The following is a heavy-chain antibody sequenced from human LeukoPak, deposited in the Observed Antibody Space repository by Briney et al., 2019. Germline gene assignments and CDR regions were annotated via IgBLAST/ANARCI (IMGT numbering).Heavy chain of an antibody. CDR3: ARDGHAAGTSALDY. Sequence: PAGSLRLSCAASGFTFSSYSMNWVRQAPGQGLEWATYISSSSSTIYYADSVKGRFTISRDNAKNSLYLQMNSLRDEDTAVYYCARDGHAAGTSALDYWGQGTLVTVSS. D-gene: IGHD6-13*01. J-gene: IGHJ4*02. V-gene: IGHV3-48*02. CDR1: GFTFSSYS. CDR2: ISSSSSTI.